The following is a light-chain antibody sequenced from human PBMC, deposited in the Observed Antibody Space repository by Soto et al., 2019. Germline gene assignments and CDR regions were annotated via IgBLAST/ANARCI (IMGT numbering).Light chain of an antibody. V-gene: IGKV3-20*01. CDR3: QQYGSSLT. Sequence: EIVLTQSPVTLSLSPGERATLSCRASQSVSGYVAWYQQKPGQAPRLLIYDASSRANGIPARFTGSGSGTDFTLTISRLEPEDFAVYYCQQYGSSLTFGGGTKVDIK. CDR1: QSVSGY. J-gene: IGKJ4*01. CDR2: DAS.